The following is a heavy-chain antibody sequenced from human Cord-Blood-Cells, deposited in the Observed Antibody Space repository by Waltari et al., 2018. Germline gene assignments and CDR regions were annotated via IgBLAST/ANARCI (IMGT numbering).Heavy chain of an antibody. V-gene: IGHV4-38-2*01. CDR2: IYHSGST. D-gene: IGHD1-26*01. Sequence: QVQLQESGPGLVKPSETLSLTCAVSGYSISSGYYWGWIRQPPGKGLEWIGSIYHSGSTYYNPSLKSRVTISVDTSKNQFSLKLSPVTAADTAVYYCARGGGDTNDAFDIWGQGTMVTVSS. J-gene: IGHJ3*02. CDR3: ARGGGDTNDAFDI. CDR1: GYSISSGYY.